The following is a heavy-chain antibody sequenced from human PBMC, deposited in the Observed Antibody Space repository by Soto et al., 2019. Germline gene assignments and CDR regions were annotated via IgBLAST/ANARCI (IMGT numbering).Heavy chain of an antibody. CDR2: IIPIRGRA. CDR3: ARGLGLGDC. CDR1: GGTFSSYT. D-gene: IGHD3-9*01. J-gene: IGHJ4*02. Sequence: VASVKVSCKASGGTFSSYTISWVRQAPGQGLEWMGGIIPIRGRANYAQKFKGRLTVTGDKSTTTAYMDLSALTSEDTAMYYCARGLGLGDCWGQGTLVTVSS. V-gene: IGHV1-69*10.